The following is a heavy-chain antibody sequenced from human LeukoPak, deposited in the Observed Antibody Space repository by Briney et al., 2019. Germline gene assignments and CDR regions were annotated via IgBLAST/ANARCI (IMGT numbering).Heavy chain of an antibody. V-gene: IGHV4-59*01. D-gene: IGHD3-3*01. Sequence: SETLSLTCTVSGGSISSYYWSWIRQPPGKGREWIGYIYYSGSTNYNPSLKSRVTTSVDTSKNQFSLKLSSVTAADTAVYYCARNYDFWSGYLSSYYYYYMDVWGKGTTVTVSS. CDR2: IYYSGST. J-gene: IGHJ6*03. CDR1: GGSISSYY. CDR3: ARNYDFWSGYLSSYYYYYMDV.